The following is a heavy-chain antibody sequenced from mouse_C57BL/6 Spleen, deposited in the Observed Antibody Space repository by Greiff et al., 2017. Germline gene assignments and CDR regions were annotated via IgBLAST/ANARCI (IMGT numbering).Heavy chain of an antibody. Sequence: VQLQQSGPELVKPGASVKISCKASGYAFSSSWMNWVKQRPGKGLEWIGRIYPGDGDTNYNGKFKGKATLTADNTSSTAYLQRSSLTSADSAVCFCARRGVTTAPYFDCWGQGTTLTVSS. V-gene: IGHV1-82*01. J-gene: IGHJ2*01. CDR3: ARRGVTTAPYFDC. CDR1: GYAFSSSW. CDR2: IYPGDGDT. D-gene: IGHD1-2*01.